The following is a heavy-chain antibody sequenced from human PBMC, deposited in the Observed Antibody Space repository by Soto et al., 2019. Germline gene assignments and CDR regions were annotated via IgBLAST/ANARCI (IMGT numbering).Heavy chain of an antibody. CDR2: ISYDGSNK. V-gene: IGHV3-30*18. CDR1: GFTFSSYG. J-gene: IGHJ5*02. Sequence: QVQLVESGGGVVQPGRSLRLSCAASGFTFSSYGMHWVRQAPGKGLEWVAVISYDGSNKYYADSVKGRFTISRDNSKNTLYLQMNSLRAEDTAVYYCVKGPNGSGHTKWFDPWGQGTLVTVSS. D-gene: IGHD3-10*01. CDR3: VKGPNGSGHTKWFDP.